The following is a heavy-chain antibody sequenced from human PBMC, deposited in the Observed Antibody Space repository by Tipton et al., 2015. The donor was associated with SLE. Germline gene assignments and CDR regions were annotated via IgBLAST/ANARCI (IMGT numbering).Heavy chain of an antibody. CDR1: GGSIGSSGFS. J-gene: IGHJ6*03. CDR2: IYHSANT. V-gene: IGHV4-30-2*01. CDR3: ARGGTRYCSSTSCFTGYYYYYMDD. D-gene: IGHD2-2*01. Sequence: TLSLTCAVSGGSIGSSGFSWGWIRQPPGKGLEWIGYIYHSANTYYNPSLKSRVTISLDISKNQFSLNLSSVTAADTAVYYCARGGTRYCSSTSCFTGYYYYYMDDCGKGTPVTVSS.